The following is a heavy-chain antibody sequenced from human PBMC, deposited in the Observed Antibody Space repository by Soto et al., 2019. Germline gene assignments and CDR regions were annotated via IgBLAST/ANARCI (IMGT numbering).Heavy chain of an antibody. CDR1: GYTFTGYY. V-gene: IGHV1-2*04. CDR3: ARGGRSSSDCSSTSCYYWFDP. D-gene: IGHD2-2*01. Sequence: QVQLVQSGAEVKKPGASVKVSCKASGYTFTGYYMHWVRQAPGQGLEWMGWINPHSGGTNYAQKLQCWVTMTRDTSISTAYMELSRLRSDDTAVYYCARGGRSSSDCSSTSCYYWFDPWGQGTLVTVSS. CDR2: INPHSGGT. J-gene: IGHJ5*02.